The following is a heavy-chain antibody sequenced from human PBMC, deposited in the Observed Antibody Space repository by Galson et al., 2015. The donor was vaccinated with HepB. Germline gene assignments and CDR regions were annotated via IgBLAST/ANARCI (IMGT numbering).Heavy chain of an antibody. D-gene: IGHD3-10*01. V-gene: IGHV1-2*06. J-gene: IGHJ6*03. CDR3: ARVYGSGSYWETYYYYYMDV. CDR1: GYTFTGYY. CDR2: INPNSGGT. Sequence: RKASGYTFTGYYMHWVRQAPGQGLEWMGRINPNSGGTNYAQKFQGRVTMTRDTSISTAYMELSRLRSDDTAVYYCARVYGSGSYWETYYYYYMDVWGKGTTVTVSS.